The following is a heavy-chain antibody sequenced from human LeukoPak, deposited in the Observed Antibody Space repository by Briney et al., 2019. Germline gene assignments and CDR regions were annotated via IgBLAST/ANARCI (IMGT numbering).Heavy chain of an antibody. D-gene: IGHD6-6*01. CDR1: GYTFTGYY. J-gene: IGHJ4*02. V-gene: IGHV1-2*02. CDR2: INPNSGGT. Sequence: GASVKVSCKASGYTFTGYYVHWVRQAPGQGLEWMGWINPNSGGTNYAQKFQGRVTMTWDTSISTAYMELSRLRSDDTAVYYCARDGVEYSSSSAVYWGQGTLVTVSS. CDR3: ARDGVEYSSSSAVY.